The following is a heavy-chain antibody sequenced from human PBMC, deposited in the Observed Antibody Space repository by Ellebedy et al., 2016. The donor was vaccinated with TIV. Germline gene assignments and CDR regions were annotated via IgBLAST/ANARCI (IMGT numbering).Heavy chain of an antibody. Sequence: GESLKISCAASGFTFSTYGMHWVRQAPGKGLEWVSFTSYDGSDKFYADSVKGRFTISRDDSKSTLYLQMNSLRPEDTAVFYCAKGGFYGRSGAYFDYWGQGTLVTVSS. CDR1: GFTFSTYG. V-gene: IGHV3-30*18. CDR3: AKGGFYGRSGAYFDY. D-gene: IGHD3-22*01. J-gene: IGHJ4*02. CDR2: TSYDGSDK.